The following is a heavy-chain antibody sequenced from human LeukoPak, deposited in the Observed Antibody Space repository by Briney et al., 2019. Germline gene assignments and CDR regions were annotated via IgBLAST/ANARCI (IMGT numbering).Heavy chain of an antibody. V-gene: IGHV3-23*01. CDR1: GFTFSSYA. D-gene: IGHD2-15*01. J-gene: IGHJ4*02. Sequence: GGSLRLSCAASGFTFSSYAMSWVRQAPGKGLEWVSAISGSGDSTYYTDSVKGRFTISRDNSKNTVFVQMNSLRVEDTAVYYSAKRLPYCSDRGCYSGFDQWGQGTLVTVSS. CDR2: ISGSGDST. CDR3: AKRLPYCSDRGCYSGFDQ.